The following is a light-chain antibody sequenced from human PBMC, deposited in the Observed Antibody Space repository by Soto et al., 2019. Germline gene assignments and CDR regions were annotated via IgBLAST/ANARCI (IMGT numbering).Light chain of an antibody. CDR1: ETITTS. V-gene: IGKV1-5*01. Sequence: DIHITHSPSTLSSSLVDGVTITCRASETITTSLAWYQQQPGTAPKALIYDASTLESGVPSRFSGSGSGTEFTLTISSLQPADFATYYCQQYGSYPRTFGQGTKVDIK. CDR2: DAS. J-gene: IGKJ1*01. CDR3: QQYGSYPRT.